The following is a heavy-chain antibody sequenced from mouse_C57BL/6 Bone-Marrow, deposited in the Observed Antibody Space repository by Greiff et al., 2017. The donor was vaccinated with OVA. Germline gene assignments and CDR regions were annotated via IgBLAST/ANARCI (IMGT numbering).Heavy chain of an antibody. V-gene: IGHV1-15*01. CDR3: TRARRYYAMDY. Sequence: QVQLQQPGAELVRPGASVTLSCKASGYTFTDYEMHWVKQTPVHGLEWIGAIDPETGGTAYNQKFKGKAILTADKSSSTAYMELRSLTSEDSAVYYCTRARRYYAMDYWGQGTSVTVSS. CDR2: IDPETGGT. J-gene: IGHJ4*01. CDR1: GYTFTDYE.